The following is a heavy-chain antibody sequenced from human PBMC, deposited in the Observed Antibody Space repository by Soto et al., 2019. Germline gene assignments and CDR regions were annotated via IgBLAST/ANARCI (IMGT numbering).Heavy chain of an antibody. CDR3: ARDPHRSPPANYHDSSGYYSAFDI. Sequence: GGSLRLSCAASGFTFSSYGMHWVRQAPGKGLEWVAVIWYDGSNKYYADSVKGRFTISRDNSKNTLYLQMNSLRAEDTAVYYCARDPHRSPPANYHDSSGYYSAFDIWGQGTMVTVSS. V-gene: IGHV3-33*01. CDR1: GFTFSSYG. D-gene: IGHD3-22*01. J-gene: IGHJ3*02. CDR2: IWYDGSNK.